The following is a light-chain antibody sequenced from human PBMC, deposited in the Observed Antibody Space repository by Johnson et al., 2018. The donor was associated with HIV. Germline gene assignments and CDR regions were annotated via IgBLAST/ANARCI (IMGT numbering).Light chain of an antibody. CDR1: SYNIGNNL. Sequence: QSVLTQPPSVSAAPGQKVTISCSGSSYNIGNNLVSWYQQLPGTAPKLLIYENNKRPSGIPDRFSGSKSGTSATLDITGLQTGDDGDYYCESWDSSLSTGSYVFGTGTKVTFL. V-gene: IGLV1-51*02. CDR3: ESWDSSLSTGSYV. J-gene: IGLJ1*01. CDR2: ENN.